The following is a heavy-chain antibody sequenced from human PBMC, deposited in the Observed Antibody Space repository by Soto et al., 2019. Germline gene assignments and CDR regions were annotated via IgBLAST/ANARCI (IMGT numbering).Heavy chain of an antibody. CDR2: IYYSGST. D-gene: IGHD5-12*01. CDR3: ARAYGGFDNGLDV. V-gene: IGHV4-59*01. CDR1: GDSIRSYY. J-gene: IGHJ6*02. Sequence: SETLSLTCTVSGDSIRSYYWTWIRQPPGKGLELIGYIYYSGSTRYNPSLKSRVTISVDMSRNQFSLKLSSVIAADTAVYYCARAYGGFDNGLDVWGQGTAVTVSS.